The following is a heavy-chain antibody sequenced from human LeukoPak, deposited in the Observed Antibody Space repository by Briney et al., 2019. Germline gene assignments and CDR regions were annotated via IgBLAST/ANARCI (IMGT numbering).Heavy chain of an antibody. V-gene: IGHV3-66*01. J-gene: IGHJ4*02. CDR1: EFTVSSNY. Sequence: GGSLRLSCAASEFTVSSNYMSWVRQAPGKGLEWVSVIYSDGYTYYADSVKGRFTISRDNPKNMLYLQMSSLRAEDTAVYYCAREGPRRDGYNYDSWGQGTLVTVSS. CDR2: IYSDGYT. CDR3: AREGPRRDGYNYDS. D-gene: IGHD5-24*01.